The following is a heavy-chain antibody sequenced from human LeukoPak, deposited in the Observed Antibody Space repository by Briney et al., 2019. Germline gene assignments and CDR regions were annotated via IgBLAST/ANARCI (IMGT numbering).Heavy chain of an antibody. Sequence: PGGSLRLSCAASGFTFSSYGMHWVRQAPGKGLEWVAVISYDGGNKYYADSVKGRFTISRDNSKNTLYLQMNSLRAEDTAVYYCAKKSPDYNWFDPWGQGTLVTVSS. CDR1: GFTFSSYG. CDR2: ISYDGGNK. J-gene: IGHJ5*02. CDR3: AKKSPDYNWFDP. D-gene: IGHD4/OR15-4a*01. V-gene: IGHV3-30*18.